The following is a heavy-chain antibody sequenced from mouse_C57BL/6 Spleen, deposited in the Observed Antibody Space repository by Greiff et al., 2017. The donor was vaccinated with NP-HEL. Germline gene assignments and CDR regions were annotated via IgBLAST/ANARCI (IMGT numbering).Heavy chain of an antibody. V-gene: IGHV1-5*01. Sequence: EVQLQESGTVLARPGASVKMSCKTSGYTFTSYWMHWVKQRPGQGLEWIGAIYPGNSDTSYNQKFKGKAKLTAVTSASTAYMELSSLTNEDSAVYYCTRGGLPDYYGSSYVHFDYWGQGTTLTVSS. D-gene: IGHD1-1*01. CDR2: IYPGNSDT. J-gene: IGHJ2*01. CDR1: GYTFTSYW. CDR3: TRGGLPDYYGSSYVHFDY.